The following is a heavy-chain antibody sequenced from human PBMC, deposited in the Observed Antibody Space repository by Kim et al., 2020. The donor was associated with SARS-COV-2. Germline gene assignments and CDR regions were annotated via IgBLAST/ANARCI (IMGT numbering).Heavy chain of an antibody. V-gene: IGHV1-8*01. D-gene: IGHD3-10*01. Sequence: GYAHKFQGRVTMTRNTSISTAYMELSSLRSEDTAVYYCARGPGSYYGMDVWGQGTTVTVSS. CDR3: ARGPGSYYGMDV. J-gene: IGHJ6*02.